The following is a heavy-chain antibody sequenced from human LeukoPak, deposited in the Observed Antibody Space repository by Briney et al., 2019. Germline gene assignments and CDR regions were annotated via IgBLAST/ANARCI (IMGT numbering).Heavy chain of an antibody. CDR3: AKPRGTYYYDSSGYFDY. CDR2: ISCDGSNK. V-gene: IGHV3-30*18. Sequence: SGGSLRLSCAASGFTFSSYGMHWVRQAPGKGLEWVAVISCDGSNKYYADSVKGRFTISRDNSKNTLYLQMNSLRAEDTAVYYCAKPRGTYYYDSSGYFDYWGQGTLVTVSS. J-gene: IGHJ4*02. CDR1: GFTFSSYG. D-gene: IGHD3-22*01.